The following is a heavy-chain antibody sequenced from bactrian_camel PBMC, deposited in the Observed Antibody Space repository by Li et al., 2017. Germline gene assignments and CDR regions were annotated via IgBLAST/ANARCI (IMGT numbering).Heavy chain of an antibody. Sequence: VQLVESGGGLVTPGGSLRLACRAYGFTFETKAMSWVRQAPGKGLEAIAAIRTGDGRTFYTDSARDRFTISRDIVANTVYLQVNNLTPMDTAVYVCAADQRGGNCPPPYVLYEYDTSGLGTQVTVS. CDR2: IRTGDGRT. D-gene: IGHD2*01. CDR3: AADQRGGNCPPPYVLYEYDT. V-gene: IGHV3S40*01. J-gene: IGHJ4*01. CDR1: GFTFETKA.